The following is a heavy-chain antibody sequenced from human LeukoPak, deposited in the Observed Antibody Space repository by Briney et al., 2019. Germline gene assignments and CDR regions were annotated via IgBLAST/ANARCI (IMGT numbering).Heavy chain of an antibody. CDR2: IRYDGSNK. D-gene: IGHD5-24*01. J-gene: IGHJ4*02. Sequence: GGSLRLSCAASGFTFSSYGMHWVCQAPGKGLEWVTFIRYDGSNKYYADSVKGRFTISRDNSKNTLYLQMNSLRVEDTAMYYCAKVEMATSPGGIDYWGQGTLVTVSS. CDR3: AKVEMATSPGGIDY. V-gene: IGHV3-30*02. CDR1: GFTFSSYG.